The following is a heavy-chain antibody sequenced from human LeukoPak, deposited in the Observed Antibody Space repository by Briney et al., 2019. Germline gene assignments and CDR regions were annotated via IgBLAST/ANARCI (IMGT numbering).Heavy chain of an antibody. D-gene: IGHD5-18*01. CDR2: IIPIFGTA. J-gene: IGHJ6*03. V-gene: IGHV1-69*05. CDR1: GGTFSSYA. Sequence: SVKVSCKASGGTFSSYAISWVRQAPGQGLEWMGGIIPIFGTANYAQKFQGRVTITTDESTSTAYMELSSLRSEDAAVYYCARDLIPRGYSYGHPYYYYYMDVWGKGTTVTVSS. CDR3: ARDLIPRGYSYGHPYYYYYMDV.